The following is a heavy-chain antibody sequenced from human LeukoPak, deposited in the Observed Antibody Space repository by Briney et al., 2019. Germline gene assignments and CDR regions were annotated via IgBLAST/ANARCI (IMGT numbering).Heavy chain of an antibody. CDR1: GFSISSSSYY. V-gene: IGHV4-39*01. CDR2: VYYSGST. CDR3: ARPGIVGSKVDY. Sequence: PSETLSLTCAASGFSISSSSYYWGWIRQPPGKGLEWIGSVYYSGSTYYNPALKSRVTISVDTSKNQFSLKLSSVTAADTAVYYCARPGIVGSKVDYWGQGTLVTVCS. D-gene: IGHD1-26*01. J-gene: IGHJ4*02.